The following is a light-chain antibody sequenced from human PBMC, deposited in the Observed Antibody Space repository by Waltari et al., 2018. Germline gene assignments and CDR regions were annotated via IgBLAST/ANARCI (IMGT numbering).Light chain of an antibody. CDR3: QQYNYWPWT. Sequence: EIVMTQSPATLSVSPGESATLSCRASQSLSSTFAWYQQKPGQAPRLLIYSTSTRATGIPARFSGSGSGTEFTLTINSLQSEDFAIYYCQQYNYWPWTFGQGTRVEIK. CDR1: QSLSST. J-gene: IGKJ1*01. V-gene: IGKV3D-15*01. CDR2: STS.